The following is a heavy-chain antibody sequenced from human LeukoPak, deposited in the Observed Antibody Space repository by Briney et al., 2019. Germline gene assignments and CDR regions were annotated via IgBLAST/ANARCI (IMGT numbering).Heavy chain of an antibody. J-gene: IGHJ4*02. Sequence: PGRSLRLSCAASGFTFRSYAMHWVRQAPGKGLEWVAVISYDGSNKYYADSVKGRFTISRDNSKNTLYLQMNSLRAEDTAVYYCARDLLDGSPSYYYDSSGYYTPLDYWGQGTLVTVSS. D-gene: IGHD3-22*01. CDR1: GFTFRSYA. CDR3: ARDLLDGSPSYYYDSSGYYTPLDY. CDR2: ISYDGSNK. V-gene: IGHV3-30*04.